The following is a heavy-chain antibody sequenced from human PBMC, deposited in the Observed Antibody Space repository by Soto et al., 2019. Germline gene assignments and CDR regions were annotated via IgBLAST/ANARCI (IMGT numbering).Heavy chain of an antibody. V-gene: IGHV3-30*03. J-gene: IGHJ4*02. CDR1: GFTFSNYG. D-gene: IGHD3-10*01. CDR2: ISDDGVSK. Sequence: PVGSLGLSCADSGFTFSNYGMHWVRQAPGKGLEWVAVISDDGVSKYYADSVQGRFTISRDNSESVVLLQMNSLRPDDAALYFCARAYYFGSGTPYTLYYWGQGTQVTVSS. CDR3: ARAYYFGSGTPYTLYY.